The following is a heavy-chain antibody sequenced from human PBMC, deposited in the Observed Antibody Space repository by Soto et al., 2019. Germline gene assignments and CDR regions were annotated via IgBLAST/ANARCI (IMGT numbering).Heavy chain of an antibody. D-gene: IGHD3-22*01. Sequence: SETLSLTCAVYVGSFSGHSWTWIRQSPGKGLEWIGDINHSGRVNYSPSLKSRVTISLDTSKNQFSLTLSAVTAADTAMYYCSTRAYDTNGYYRFDPWGQGTLVTVSS. CDR1: VGSFSGHS. V-gene: IGHV4-34*01. J-gene: IGHJ5*01. CDR3: STRAYDTNGYYRFDP. CDR2: INHSGRV.